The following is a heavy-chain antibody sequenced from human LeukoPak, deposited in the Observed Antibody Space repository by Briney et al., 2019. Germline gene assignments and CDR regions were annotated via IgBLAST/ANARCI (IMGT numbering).Heavy chain of an antibody. D-gene: IGHD3-22*01. J-gene: IGHJ3*02. CDR2: ISSSSSYI. Sequence: PGGSLRLSCAASGFTFSSYSMNWVRQAPGKGLERVSSISSSSSYIYYADSVKGRFTISRDNAKNSLYLQMNSLRAEDTAVYYCARGTHYYNSSGYWDDGGDAFDIWGQGTMVTVSS. CDR1: GFTFSSYS. CDR3: ARGTHYYNSSGYWDDGGDAFDI. V-gene: IGHV3-21*01.